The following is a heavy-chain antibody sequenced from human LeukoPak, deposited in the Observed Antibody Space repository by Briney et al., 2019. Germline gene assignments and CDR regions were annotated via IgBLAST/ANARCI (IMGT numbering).Heavy chain of an antibody. CDR1: GFTVSASD. CDR2: IYNSGNT. J-gene: IGHJ4*02. Sequence: GGSLRLSCTASGFTVSASDMNWVRQAPGKGLEWVSLIYNSGNTFYAYSVKCRFTISRDNSKNTLHLQMNSLRPDDTAVYYCARGGMMDSGVYFESWGQGTLVTASS. D-gene: IGHD1-26*01. CDR3: ARGGMMDSGVYFES. V-gene: IGHV3-53*05.